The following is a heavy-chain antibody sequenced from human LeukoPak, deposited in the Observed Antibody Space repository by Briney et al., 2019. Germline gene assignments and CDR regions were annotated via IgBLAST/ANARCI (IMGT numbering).Heavy chain of an antibody. CDR2: ISSSGNTI. V-gene: IGHV3-48*03. CDR1: GFTFSSYD. J-gene: IGHJ5*02. CDR3: ARGIGAAGIRLDP. D-gene: IGHD6-13*01. Sequence: GGSLRLSCGASGFTFSSYDMNWVRQAPGKGLEWVSYISSSGNTIYYADSVKGRFTISRDNPKNSLYLQMNSLRAEDTAVYYCARGIGAAGIRLDPWGQGTLVTVSS.